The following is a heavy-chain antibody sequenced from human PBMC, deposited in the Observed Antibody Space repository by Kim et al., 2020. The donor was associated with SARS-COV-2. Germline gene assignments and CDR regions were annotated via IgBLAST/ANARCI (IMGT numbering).Heavy chain of an antibody. D-gene: IGHD7-27*01. Sequence: GESLKISCKGSGYSFTSYWIGWVRQMPGKGLEWMGIIYPGDSDTRYSPSFQGQVTISADKSISTAYLQWSSLKASDTAMYYCARLRGESPGEQREFDYWGQGTLVTVSS. CDR2: IYPGDSDT. V-gene: IGHV5-51*01. CDR1: GYSFTSYW. CDR3: ARLRGESPGEQREFDY. J-gene: IGHJ4*02.